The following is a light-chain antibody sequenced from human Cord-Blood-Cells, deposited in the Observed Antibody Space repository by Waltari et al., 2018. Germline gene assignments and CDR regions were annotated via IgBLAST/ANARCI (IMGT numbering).Light chain of an antibody. CDR3: CSYAGSSTSVV. J-gene: IGLJ2*01. V-gene: IGLV2-23*01. CDR1: SSDVGSYNL. Sequence: QSALTQPASVSGSPGQSIPISCTGTSSDVGSYNLVSWYQQHPGKAPKLMIYEGSKRPSGVSKRCSGSKSGNTASLTISGLQAEDEADYYCCSYAGSSTSVVCGGGTKLTVL. CDR2: EGS.